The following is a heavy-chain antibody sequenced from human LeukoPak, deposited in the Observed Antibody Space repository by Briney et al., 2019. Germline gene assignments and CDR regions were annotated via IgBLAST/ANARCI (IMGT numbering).Heavy chain of an antibody. D-gene: IGHD2-21*02. CDR3: ARDDGGDFNDAFDL. Sequence: GGSLRLSRAASGFTFSDYYMSWIRQAPGKGLEWVSYISSSGSTIFYADSVKGRFTISRDNADNSVSLQMNNLGAEDTALYYCARDDGGDFNDAFDLWGQGTMVTVSS. CDR1: GFTFSDYY. CDR2: ISSSGSTI. V-gene: IGHV3-11*04. J-gene: IGHJ3*01.